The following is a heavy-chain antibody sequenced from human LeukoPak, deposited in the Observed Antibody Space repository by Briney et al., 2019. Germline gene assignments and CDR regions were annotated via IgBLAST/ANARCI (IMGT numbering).Heavy chain of an antibody. V-gene: IGHV3-23*01. CDR2: ISGSGGST. J-gene: IGHJ4*02. D-gene: IGHD2-2*01. Sequence: PGGSLRLSCAAFGFSFKISTMNWVRQAPGKGLECVSAISGSGGSTYYADSVKGRFTISRDNSKNTLYLQMNSLRAEDTAVYYCAKGALGMGYCSSTSCYFDFDYWGQGTLVTVSS. CDR3: AKGALGMGYCSSTSCYFDFDY. CDR1: GFSFKIST.